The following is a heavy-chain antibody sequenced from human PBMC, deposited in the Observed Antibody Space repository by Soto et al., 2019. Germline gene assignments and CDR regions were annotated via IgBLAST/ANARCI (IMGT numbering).Heavy chain of an antibody. D-gene: IGHD2-15*01. J-gene: IGHJ3*02. Sequence: PGGSLRLSGAASGFTFSSYSLNWVPQAPGKGLDWVSSISSSSSYIYYADSVKGRFTISRDNAKNSLYLQMNSLRAEDTAVYYCARTLGMTEVVFDIWGQGTMVSVSS. V-gene: IGHV3-21*01. CDR1: GFTFSSYS. CDR2: ISSSSSYI. CDR3: ARTLGMTEVVFDI.